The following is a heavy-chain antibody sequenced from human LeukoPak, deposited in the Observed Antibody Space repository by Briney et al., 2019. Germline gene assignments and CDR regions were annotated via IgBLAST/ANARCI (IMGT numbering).Heavy chain of an antibody. V-gene: IGHV4-39*01. J-gene: IGHJ6*03. Sequence: PSETLSLTCTVSGGSISSSSYYWGWIRQPPGKGLEWLGSIYYSGSTYYNPSLKSRVTISVDTSKNQFSLKLSSVTAADTAVYYCARLLRPRVSRPLPKRVNYYYMDVWGKGTTVTVSS. CDR3: ARLLRPRVSRPLPKRVNYYYMDV. D-gene: IGHD2-15*01. CDR1: GGSISSSSYY. CDR2: IYYSGST.